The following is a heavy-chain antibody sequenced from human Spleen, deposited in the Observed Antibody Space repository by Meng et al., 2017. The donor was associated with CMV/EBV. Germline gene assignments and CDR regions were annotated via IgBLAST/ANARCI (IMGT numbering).Heavy chain of an antibody. J-gene: IGHJ4*02. D-gene: IGHD2-2*01. CDR3: ARARGSSTHHDY. CDR2: IDSDGTYT. V-gene: IGHV3-74*01. Sequence: ETLPLTCAASGFTFSSYWIHWFRQAPGKGLVWVSRIDSDGTYTNYADSVKGRFTISRDNAKNTLYLQMDSLRLEDTAVYYCARARGSSTHHDYWGQGTLVTVSS. CDR1: GFTFSSYW.